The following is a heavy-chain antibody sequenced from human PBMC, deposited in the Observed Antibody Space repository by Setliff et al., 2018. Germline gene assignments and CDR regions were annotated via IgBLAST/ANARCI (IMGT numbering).Heavy chain of an antibody. CDR2: INHSGST. CDR3: ARGRNIAARLLDS. D-gene: IGHD6-6*01. Sequence: KPSETLSLTCAAYGGSFSDYYWTWIRQPPGKGLEWIGEINHSGSTNYNPSLKSRVTISVDTSKNQFSLKVNSVTAADTAVYYCARGRNIAARLLDSWGQGTLVTVS. V-gene: IGHV4-34*01. J-gene: IGHJ4*02. CDR1: GGSFSDYY.